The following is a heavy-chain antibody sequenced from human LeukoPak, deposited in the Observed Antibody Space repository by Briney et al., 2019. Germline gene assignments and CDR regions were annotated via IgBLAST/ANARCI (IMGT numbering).Heavy chain of an antibody. D-gene: IGHD3-16*02. V-gene: IGHV1-2*02. CDR1: GYTFTDYY. CDR3: ARAGVYDYVWGSYRYPKRGYYYYMDV. J-gene: IGHJ6*03. Sequence: ASVKVSCKASGYTFTDYYMHWVRQAPGHGLEWMGWINPHSGGTNYAQKFQGRVTMTRDTSISTAYMELSRLRSDDTAVYYCARAGVYDYVWGSYRYPKRGYYYYMDVWGKGTTVTISS. CDR2: INPHSGGT.